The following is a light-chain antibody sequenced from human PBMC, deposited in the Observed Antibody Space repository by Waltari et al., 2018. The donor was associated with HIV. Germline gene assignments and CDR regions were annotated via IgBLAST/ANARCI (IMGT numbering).Light chain of an antibody. CDR2: EVN. J-gene: IGLJ2*01. CDR1: GSDIGTYNY. Sequence: QSALTQPPSASGSPGQSVPISCTGTGSDIGTYNYVSCYQQHPGKAPKLRIYEVNKRPSGVPDRFSGAKSGSVASLTVSGLQDDDEADYYCSSYAGRDSRVVFGGGTKLTVL. V-gene: IGLV2-8*01. CDR3: SSYAGRDSRVV.